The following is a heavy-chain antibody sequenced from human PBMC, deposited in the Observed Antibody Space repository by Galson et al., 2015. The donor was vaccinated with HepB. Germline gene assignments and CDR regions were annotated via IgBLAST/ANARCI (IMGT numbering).Heavy chain of an antibody. Sequence: SLRLSCAASGFTFNDYAMHWVRQAPGKGLEWVSSITWYSDSIGYTDSVKGRFTISRDNAKNSLYLQMNSLRAEDTALYYGAKDRGQGHVPDPSWGQQVESVWYALDVWGQGTTVTVSS. J-gene: IGHJ6*02. CDR2: ITWYSDSI. CDR3: AKDRGQGHVPDPSWGQQVESVWYALDV. V-gene: IGHV3-9*01. CDR1: GFTFNDYA. D-gene: IGHD6-13*01.